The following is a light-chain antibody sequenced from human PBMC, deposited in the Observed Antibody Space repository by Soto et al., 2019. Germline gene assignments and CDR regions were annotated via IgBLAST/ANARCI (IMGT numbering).Light chain of an antibody. J-gene: IGKJ1*01. CDR1: QSVSSN. V-gene: IGKV3-15*01. Sequence: IRMSQSRATLSVSPGERATLSCRASQSVSSNLAWYQQKPGRAPRLLIYGASTRATGIPARFSGGGSGTEFTLTISSLQSEDFAVYYCQQYNSWPPWTFGQGTKVDIK. CDR2: GAS. CDR3: QQYNSWPPWT.